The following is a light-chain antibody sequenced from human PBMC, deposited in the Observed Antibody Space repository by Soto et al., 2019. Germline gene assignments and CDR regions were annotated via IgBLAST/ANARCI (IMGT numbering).Light chain of an antibody. CDR2: XAX. CDR3: QQYEFLPVT. Sequence: EIVLTQSPATLSLSPGERATLSCRASQSVDCFHLAWYQQKTGXXXXXXXYXAXNRATGIPATFSGSGSGRDFTFTITSLQPEDIGTYYCQQYEFLPVTFGRGTNVVI. J-gene: IGKJ3*01. CDR1: QSVDCFH. V-gene: IGKV3D-7*01.